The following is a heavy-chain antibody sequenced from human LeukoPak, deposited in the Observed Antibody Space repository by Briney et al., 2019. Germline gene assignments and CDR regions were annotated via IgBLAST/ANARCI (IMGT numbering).Heavy chain of an antibody. D-gene: IGHD1-26*01. CDR1: GGSISSYY. J-gene: IGHJ6*02. CDR3: ARHGSGGSYFPSAYYYYYGMDV. Sequence: SETLSLTCTVSGGSISSYYWSRIRQPPGKGLEWIGYIYYSGSTNYNPSLKSRVTISVDTSKNQFSLKLSSVTAADTAVYYCARHGSGGSYFPSAYYYYYGMDVWGQGTTVTVSS. V-gene: IGHV4-59*08. CDR2: IYYSGST.